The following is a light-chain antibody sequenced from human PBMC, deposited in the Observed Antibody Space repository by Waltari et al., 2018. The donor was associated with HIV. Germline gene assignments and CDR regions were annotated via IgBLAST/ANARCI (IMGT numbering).Light chain of an antibody. CDR3: NSYAGSNNVV. CDR2: EVS. J-gene: IGLJ2*01. CDR1: SSDGGGYTY. V-gene: IGLV2-8*01. Sequence: QSALTQPPSASGSPGQSVTISCTGTSSDGGGYTYVPLYQQHPGKAPKLMIYEVSKRPSGVPDRFSGSKSGNTASLTVSGLQAEDEADYYCNSYAGSNNVVFGGGTKVTVL.